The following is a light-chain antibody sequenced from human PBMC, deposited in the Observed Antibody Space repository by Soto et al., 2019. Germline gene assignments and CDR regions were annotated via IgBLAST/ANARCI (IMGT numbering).Light chain of an antibody. CDR2: DNN. J-gene: IGLJ2*01. CDR3: QSYDNSHDWDVV. CDR1: SAKIGAGYA. V-gene: IGLV1-40*01. Sequence: QSVLTQPPSVSGAPGQRVTISCTGSSAKIGAGYAVHWYQQLPGTAPKLLISDNNNRPSGVPDRFSGSKSGTSASLAITGLQAEDEADYYCQSYDNSHDWDVVFGGGTKVTVL.